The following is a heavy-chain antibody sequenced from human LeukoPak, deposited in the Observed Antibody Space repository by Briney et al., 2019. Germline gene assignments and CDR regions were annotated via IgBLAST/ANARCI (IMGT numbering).Heavy chain of an antibody. CDR1: GFTFSNYW. Sequence: GGSLRLSCAASGFTFSNYWMHWVRQAPGKGLEWVSRINPDGSSSNYADSVKGRFTISRDNSKNTLYLQMNSLRAEDTAVYYCARLGQGYYYDSSGYFDYWGQGTLVTVSS. CDR3: ARLGQGYYYDSSGYFDY. D-gene: IGHD3-22*01. J-gene: IGHJ4*02. V-gene: IGHV3-74*01. CDR2: INPDGSSS.